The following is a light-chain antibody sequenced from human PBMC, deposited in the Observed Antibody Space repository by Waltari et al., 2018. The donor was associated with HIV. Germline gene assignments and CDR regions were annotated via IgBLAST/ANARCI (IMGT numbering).Light chain of an antibody. CDR3: GSWDSSLSAGV. CDR1: SSNIGNNY. CDR2: QNN. Sequence: QSVLTQPPSVSAAPGQKVTISCSGSSSNIGNNYVSWYQQLPGTAPKLLIYQNNKRPSGIPGRFSGSKSGTSVTLDITELQTGDEADYYCGSWDSSLSAGVFGGGTKLTVL. V-gene: IGLV1-51*02. J-gene: IGLJ2*01.